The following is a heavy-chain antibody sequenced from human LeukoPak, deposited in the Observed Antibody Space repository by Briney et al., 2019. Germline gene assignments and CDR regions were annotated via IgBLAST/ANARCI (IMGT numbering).Heavy chain of an antibody. CDR3: AKVYIVVVPAAIAFDY. D-gene: IGHD2-2*01. CDR1: GFTFSRYG. CDR2: ISGSGGST. Sequence: PGGSLRLSCAASGFTFSRYGMSWVRQAPGKGLEWVSAISGSGGSTYYADSVKGRFTISRDNSKNTLYLQMNSLRAEDTAVYYCAKVYIVVVPAAIAFDYWGQGTLVTVSS. V-gene: IGHV3-23*01. J-gene: IGHJ4*02.